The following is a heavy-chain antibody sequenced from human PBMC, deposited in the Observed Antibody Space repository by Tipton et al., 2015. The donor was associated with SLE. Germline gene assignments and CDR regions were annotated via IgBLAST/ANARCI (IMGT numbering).Heavy chain of an antibody. Sequence: LSLTCAVYGGSFSGYYWSWIRQPPGKGLEWIGEINHSGGTNYNPSLKSRVTISEDTSKNQFSLKLSSVTAADTAVYYCARAEDWGEHCYFDLWGRGTLVTVSS. CDR2: INHSGGT. V-gene: IGHV4-34*01. J-gene: IGHJ2*01. D-gene: IGHD7-27*01. CDR1: GGSFSGYY. CDR3: ARAEDWGEHCYFDL.